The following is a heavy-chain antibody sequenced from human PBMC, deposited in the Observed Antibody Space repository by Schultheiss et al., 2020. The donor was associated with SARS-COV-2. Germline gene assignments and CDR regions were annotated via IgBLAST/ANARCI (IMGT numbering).Heavy chain of an antibody. CDR3: ARWGLEVDAFDI. D-gene: IGHD7-27*01. CDR2: IWYDGSNK. J-gene: IGHJ3*02. Sequence: GESLKISCAASGFTFSSYGMHWVRQAPGKGLEWVAVIWYDGSNKYYADSVKGRFTISRDNSKNTLYLQMNSLRAEDTAVYYCARWGLEVDAFDIWGQGTTVTVSS. V-gene: IGHV3-33*01. CDR1: GFTFSSYG.